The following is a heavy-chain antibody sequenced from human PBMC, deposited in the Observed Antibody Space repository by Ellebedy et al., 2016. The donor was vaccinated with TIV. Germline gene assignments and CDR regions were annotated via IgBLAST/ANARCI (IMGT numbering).Heavy chain of an antibody. Sequence: SETLSLXXTVSGSVISRHYWSWIRQHTGKGLEWIGYIYYSGSINYNPSLKSRVTISVDTSKNQFSLKLTSVTAADTAVYYCARDSNGGHPWGQGTLVTVSS. CDR1: GSVISRHY. J-gene: IGHJ4*02. CDR3: ARDSNGGHP. CDR2: IYYSGSI. V-gene: IGHV4-59*11. D-gene: IGHD3-10*01.